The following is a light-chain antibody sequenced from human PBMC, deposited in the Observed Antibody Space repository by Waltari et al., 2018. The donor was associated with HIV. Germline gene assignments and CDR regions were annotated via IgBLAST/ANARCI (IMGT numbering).Light chain of an antibody. CDR2: EDN. CDR3: QLYDNSLSGVV. CDR1: TGSIASNY. J-gene: IGLJ2*01. V-gene: IGLV6-57*04. Sequence: NFMLTQPHSVSESPGKTVTLSCTRSTGSIASNYVQWYQQRPGSAPTTVIYEDNERPSGVPDRFSGSKSGTSASLAITGLQAEDEATYYCQLYDNSLSGVVFGGGTKLTVL.